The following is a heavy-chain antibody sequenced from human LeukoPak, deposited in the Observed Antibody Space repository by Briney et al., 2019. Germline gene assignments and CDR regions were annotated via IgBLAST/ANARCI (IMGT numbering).Heavy chain of an antibody. J-gene: IGHJ2*01. D-gene: IGHD2-15*01. CDR1: GFTFSNYW. CDR3: ARDQGSMI. CDR2: INQDGSEI. V-gene: IGHV3-7*01. Sequence: GGSLRLSCAASGFTFSNYWMSWVRQAPGKGLEWLANINQDGSEIYYVDSVKGRFTISRDNGKNSPYLQINSLRADDTAVYYCARDQGSMIWGRGTLVTVSS.